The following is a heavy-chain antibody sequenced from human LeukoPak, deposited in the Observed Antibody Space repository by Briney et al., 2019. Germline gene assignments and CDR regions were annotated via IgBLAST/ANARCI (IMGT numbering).Heavy chain of an antibody. V-gene: IGHV3-7*01. Sequence: GGSLRLSCAASGFTFSSYWMTWVRQAPGKGLEWVANIKPDGSEKYYVDSVKGRFTISRDNAKNSPYLQMNSLRGEDTAVYYCARTRANTATFDSWGQGTLVTVSS. D-gene: IGHD5-18*01. CDR3: ARTRANTATFDS. CDR1: GFTFSSYW. J-gene: IGHJ4*02. CDR2: IKPDGSEK.